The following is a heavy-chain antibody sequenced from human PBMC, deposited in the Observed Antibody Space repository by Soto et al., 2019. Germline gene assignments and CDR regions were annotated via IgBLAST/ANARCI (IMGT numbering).Heavy chain of an antibody. J-gene: IGHJ4*02. Sequence: QITLKESGPTLVKPTQTLTLTCTFSGFSLSTSGVGLGWLRQPPGKALEDLALIYWDDDKRYSPSLRSRLTITKDPAKNQVVLTLTNMDPVDTATYYCAHRSIAAAGSWDVGSFDYWGQGTLVTVSS. CDR1: GFSLSTSGVG. CDR3: AHRSIAAAGSWDVGSFDY. D-gene: IGHD6-13*01. CDR2: IYWDDDK. V-gene: IGHV2-5*02.